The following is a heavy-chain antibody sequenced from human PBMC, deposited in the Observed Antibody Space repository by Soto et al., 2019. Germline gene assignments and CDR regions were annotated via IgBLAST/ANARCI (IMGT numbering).Heavy chain of an antibody. CDR2: IYYSGST. Sequence: SETLSLTCTVSGGSISSYYWSWIRQPPGKGLEWIGYIYYSGSTNYNPSLKSRVTISVDTSKNQFSLKLSSVTAADTAVYYCARVIFGVVIRFDYYYYMDVWGKGTTVTVS. V-gene: IGHV4-59*01. J-gene: IGHJ6*03. CDR3: ARVIFGVVIRFDYYYYMDV. CDR1: GGSISSYY. D-gene: IGHD3-3*01.